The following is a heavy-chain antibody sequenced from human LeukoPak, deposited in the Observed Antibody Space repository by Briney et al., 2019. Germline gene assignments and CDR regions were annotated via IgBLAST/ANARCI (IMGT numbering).Heavy chain of an antibody. V-gene: IGHV4-59*01. CDR2: IYYSGST. J-gene: IGHJ6*02. D-gene: IGHD6-19*01. Sequence: PSETLSLTCTVSGGSISSYYWSWIRQPPGKGLEWIGYIYYSGSTNYNPSLKSRVTISVDTSKNQFSLKLSSVTAADTAVYYCARVAGSDYYYYGMDVWGQGTTVTASS. CDR3: ARVAGSDYYYYGMDV. CDR1: GGSISSYY.